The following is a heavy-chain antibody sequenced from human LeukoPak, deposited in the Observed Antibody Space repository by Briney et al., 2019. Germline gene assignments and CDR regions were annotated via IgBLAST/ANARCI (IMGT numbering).Heavy chain of an antibody. V-gene: IGHV4-4*07. CDR2: ISASGNT. Sequence: SETLSLTCTVSGGSISNCYWCWVRQPAGKGLEWIGRISASGNTDYNPSLKGRVTMSVDTSKNQFSLRLTSVTAADTAVYHCAREGRSSTPGYWGQGTLVTVSS. D-gene: IGHD2-15*01. CDR1: GGSISNCY. CDR3: AREGRSSTPGY. J-gene: IGHJ4*02.